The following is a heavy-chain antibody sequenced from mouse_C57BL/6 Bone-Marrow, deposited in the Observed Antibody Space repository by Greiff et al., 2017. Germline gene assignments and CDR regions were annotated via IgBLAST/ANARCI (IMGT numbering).Heavy chain of an antibody. V-gene: IGHV1-55*01. J-gene: IGHJ2*01. CDR3: ARSGPLGRSFDY. CDR1: GYTFTSYW. Sequence: QVQLQQPGAELVKPGASVKMSCKASGYTFTSYWITWVKQRPGQGLEWIGDIYPTSGRTNYNEKFKSKAILTVDTSSNTAYMQLRSLTSEDSAVFYWARSGPLGRSFDYWGQGTTLTVSS. CDR2: IYPTSGRT. D-gene: IGHD4-1*01.